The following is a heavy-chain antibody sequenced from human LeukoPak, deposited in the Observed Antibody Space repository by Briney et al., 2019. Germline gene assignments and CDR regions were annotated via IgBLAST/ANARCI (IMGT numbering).Heavy chain of an antibody. CDR3: ARSYYYDSSGSEQHFDY. CDR2: INHSGST. D-gene: IGHD3-22*01. CDR1: GGSLSGYY. J-gene: IGHJ4*02. Sequence: SETLSLTCAVSGGSLSGYYWSWIRQPPGKGLEWIGEINHSGSTNYNSSLKSRVTISVDTSKNLFSLKLSSVTAADTAVYYCARSYYYDSSGSEQHFDYWGQGTLVTVSS. V-gene: IGHV4-34*01.